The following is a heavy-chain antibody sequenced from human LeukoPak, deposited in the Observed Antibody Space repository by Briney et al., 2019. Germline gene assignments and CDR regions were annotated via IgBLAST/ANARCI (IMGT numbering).Heavy chain of an antibody. CDR1: GFTFSSYW. Sequence: GGSLRPSCAASGFTFSSYWMSWVRQAPGKGLEWVANIKQDGSDKYYVDSVKGRFTISRDNAKNSLYLQMNSLRAEDTAVYYCARGDSSGWYFDYWGQGTLVTVSS. CDR2: IKQDGSDK. V-gene: IGHV3-7*01. J-gene: IGHJ4*02. D-gene: IGHD6-19*01. CDR3: ARGDSSGWYFDY.